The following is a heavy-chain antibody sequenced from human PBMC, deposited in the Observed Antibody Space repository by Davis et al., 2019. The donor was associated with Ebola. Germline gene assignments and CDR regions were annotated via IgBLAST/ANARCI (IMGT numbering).Heavy chain of an antibody. CDR3: ASGQTRSSSVDY. V-gene: IGHV3-53*01. Sequence: GESLKISCAASGFTVSDNYMSWVRQPPGKGLEWVSVFYSGGVIYYADSVKGRFTISRDNSKNTVYLQMNSLRAEDTAMYYCASGQTRSSSVDYWGQGTLVTVSS. CDR2: FYSGGVI. CDR1: GFTVSDNY. D-gene: IGHD3/OR15-3a*01. J-gene: IGHJ4*02.